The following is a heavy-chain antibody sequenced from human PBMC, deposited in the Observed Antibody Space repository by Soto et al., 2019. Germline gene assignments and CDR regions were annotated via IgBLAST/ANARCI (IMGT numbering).Heavy chain of an antibody. J-gene: IGHJ4*02. Sequence: GXSLRLSCAASGFTFSSYSLNWFRQAPGKGLEWVSYISSSSSYTNYADSVKGRFTISRDNAKNSLYLQMNSLRAEDTAVYYCARGYYDSSGYYYWGQGTLVTVSS. D-gene: IGHD3-22*01. V-gene: IGHV3-21*05. CDR3: ARGYYDSSGYYY. CDR1: GFTFSSYS. CDR2: ISSSSSYT.